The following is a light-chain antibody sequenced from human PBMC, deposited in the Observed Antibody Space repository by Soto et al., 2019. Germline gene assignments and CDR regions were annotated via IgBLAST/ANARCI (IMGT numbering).Light chain of an antibody. CDR2: GAS. CDR1: QSVSSSY. J-gene: IGKJ1*01. Sequence: EIVFSQSPGTLSLSLREKDTISCRASQSVSSSYLAWYQQKPGQAPRLLIYGASSRATGTPDRFSGSGSGTDFTLTISRLEPEDFAVYYCQQYGSSLWTFGQGTKV. V-gene: IGKV3-20*01. CDR3: QQYGSSLWT.